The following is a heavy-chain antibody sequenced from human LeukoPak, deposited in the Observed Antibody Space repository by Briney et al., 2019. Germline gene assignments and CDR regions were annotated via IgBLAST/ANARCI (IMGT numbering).Heavy chain of an antibody. V-gene: IGHV3-21*01. J-gene: IGHJ4*02. CDR1: GFTFSGYS. CDR2: FGTRSTSI. CDR3: AREVSEGFDF. Sequence: GGSLRLSCTASGFTFSGYSMNWIRQAPGKGLEWVSSFGTRSTSINHAGSVKGRFAISRDNAKNSLYLQMNSLRAEDTALYYCAREVSEGFDFWGQGTLVTVSS. D-gene: IGHD3-22*01.